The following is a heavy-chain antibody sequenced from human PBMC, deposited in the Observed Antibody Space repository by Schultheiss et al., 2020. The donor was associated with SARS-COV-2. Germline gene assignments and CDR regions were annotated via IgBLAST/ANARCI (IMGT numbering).Heavy chain of an antibody. CDR1: GYTFTGYY. Sequence: ASVKVSCKASGYTFTGYYMHWVRQAPGQGLEWMGRINPNSGGTNYAQKFQGRVTMTRDTSISTAYMELSRLRSDDTAVYYCAREKDIVVVVAGYGMDVWGQGTTVTVSS. J-gene: IGHJ6*02. CDR3: AREKDIVVVVAGYGMDV. V-gene: IGHV1-2*06. D-gene: IGHD2-15*01. CDR2: INPNSGGT.